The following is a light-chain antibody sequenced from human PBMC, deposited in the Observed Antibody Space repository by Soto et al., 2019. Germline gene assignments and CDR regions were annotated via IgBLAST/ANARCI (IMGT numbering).Light chain of an antibody. CDR2: DVS. CDR3: SSYTTSTTLGV. J-gene: IGLJ1*01. CDR1: SSDVGTYNH. Sequence: QSALAQPASVSGSPGQSITISCTGTSSDVGTYNHVSGYQQHPGKAPKLMIYDVSNRPSGVSNRFSGSKSGNTASLTISGLQAEDEADYYCSSYTTSTTLGVFGTGTKVTVL. V-gene: IGLV2-14*01.